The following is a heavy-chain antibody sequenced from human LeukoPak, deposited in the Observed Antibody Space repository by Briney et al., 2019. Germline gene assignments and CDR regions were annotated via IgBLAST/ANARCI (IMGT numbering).Heavy chain of an antibody. D-gene: IGHD4-11*01. V-gene: IGHV3-48*01. J-gene: IGHJ6*02. Sequence: GGSLRLSCAASGFTFSSYSMNWVRQAPGKGLEWVSYISSSSSTIYYADSVKGRFTISRDNAKNSLYLQTNSLRAEDTAVYYCARDAQLQYYYYYDMDVWGQGTTVTVSS. CDR1: GFTFSSYS. CDR3: ARDAQLQYYYYYDMDV. CDR2: ISSSSSTI.